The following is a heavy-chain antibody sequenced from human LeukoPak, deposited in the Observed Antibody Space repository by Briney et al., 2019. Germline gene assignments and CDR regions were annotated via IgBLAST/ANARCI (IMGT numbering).Heavy chain of an antibody. V-gene: IGHV3-33*01. CDR1: GFTFSSYG. CDR2: IWYDGGNK. CDR3: ASHDDSSGFDY. D-gene: IGHD3-22*01. J-gene: IGHJ4*02. Sequence: PGRSLRLSCAASGFTFSSYGMHWVRQAPGKGLEWVAVIWYDGGNKYYADSVKGRFTISRDNSKNTLYLRMNSLRAEDTAVYYCASHDDSSGFDYWGQGTLVTVSS.